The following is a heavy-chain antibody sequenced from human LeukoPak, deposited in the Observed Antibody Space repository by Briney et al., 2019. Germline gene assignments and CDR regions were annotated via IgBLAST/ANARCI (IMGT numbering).Heavy chain of an antibody. CDR3: AKDYSSRYYLDY. CDR2: ISWNSGNI. Sequence: GGSLRLSRAASGFTFDDYAMHWVRQAPGKGLEWVSGISWNSGNIGYADSVKGRFTISRDNAKNSLYLQKNSLRAEDTALYYCAKDYSSRYYLDYWGQGTLVTVSS. D-gene: IGHD6-13*01. J-gene: IGHJ4*02. V-gene: IGHV3-9*01. CDR1: GFTFDDYA.